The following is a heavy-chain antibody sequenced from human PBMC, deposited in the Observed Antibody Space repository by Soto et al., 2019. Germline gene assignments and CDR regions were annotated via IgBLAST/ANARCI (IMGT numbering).Heavy chain of an antibody. CDR1: GFSLSTSGAA. CDR3: AHRATMTIFGLIIDNGIWFDP. J-gene: IGHJ5*02. Sequence: QINLIESGPTLVNPTQTLTLTCTFSGFSLSTSGAAVGWVRQPPGRALEWLALIYWDGDNRYNASLGNRLTITKDTSMNQVVLTLTNVDPADTATYYCAHRATMTIFGLIIDNGIWFDPWGQGTRVIVSS. V-gene: IGHV2-5*02. D-gene: IGHD3-3*01. CDR2: IYWDGDN.